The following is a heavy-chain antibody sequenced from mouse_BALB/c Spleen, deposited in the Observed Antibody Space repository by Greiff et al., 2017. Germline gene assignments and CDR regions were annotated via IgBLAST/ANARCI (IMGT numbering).Heavy chain of an antibody. CDR2: IDPENGNT. Sequence: EVKLMESGAELVRPGALVKLSCKASGFNIKDYYMHWVKQRPEQGLEWIGWIDPENGNTIYDPKFQGKASITADTSSNTAYLQLSSLTSEDTAVYYCASLYYRYDGGFAYWGQGTLVTVSA. CDR3: ASLYYRYDGGFAY. CDR1: GFNIKDYY. V-gene: IGHV14-1*02. J-gene: IGHJ3*01. D-gene: IGHD2-14*01.